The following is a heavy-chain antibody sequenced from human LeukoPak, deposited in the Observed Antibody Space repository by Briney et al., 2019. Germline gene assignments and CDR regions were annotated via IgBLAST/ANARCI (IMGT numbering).Heavy chain of an antibody. CDR1: GFTFSNAW. CDR2: IKSKTDGGTT. J-gene: IGHJ6*02. CDR3: TTTTVTNSYYYYGMDV. V-gene: IGHV3-15*07. Sequence: GESLRLSCAASGFTFSNAWMNWVRQAPGKGLEWVGRIKSKTDGGTTDYAAPVKGRFTISRDDSKNTLYLQMNSLKTEDTAVYYCTTTTVTNSYYYYGMDVWGQGTTVTVSS. D-gene: IGHD4-17*01.